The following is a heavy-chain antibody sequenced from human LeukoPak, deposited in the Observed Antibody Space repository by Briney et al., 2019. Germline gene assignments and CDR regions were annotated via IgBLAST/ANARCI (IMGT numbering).Heavy chain of an antibody. D-gene: IGHD2-2*01. CDR1: GGTFSSYA. CDR3: ATDTFDCSSTSCYSPPTC. Sequence: SVKVSCKASGGTFSSYAISWVRQAPGQGLEWMGGIIPIFGTANYAQKFQGRVTITADESTSTAYMELSSLRSEDTAVYYCATDTFDCSSTSCYSPPTCWGQGTLVTVSS. CDR2: IIPIFGTA. J-gene: IGHJ4*02. V-gene: IGHV1-69*13.